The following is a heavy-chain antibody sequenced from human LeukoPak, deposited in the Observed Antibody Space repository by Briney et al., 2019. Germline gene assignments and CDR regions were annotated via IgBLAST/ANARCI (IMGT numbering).Heavy chain of an antibody. CDR2: INHSGST. D-gene: IGHD2-8*02. Sequence: SETLSLTCAVYVGSFSGYYWSWIRQPPGRGGEWIGEINHSGSTNYNPSLKSRVTISVDTSKNQFSLKLTSVTAADTAVYYCARGWGVLAIDYWGQGTLVTVSS. V-gene: IGHV4-34*01. CDR1: VGSFSGYY. J-gene: IGHJ4*02. CDR3: ARGWGVLAIDY.